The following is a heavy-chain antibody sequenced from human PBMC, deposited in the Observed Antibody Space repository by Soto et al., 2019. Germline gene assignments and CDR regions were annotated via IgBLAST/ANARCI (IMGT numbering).Heavy chain of an antibody. V-gene: IGHV4-39*01. D-gene: IGHD3-10*01. J-gene: IGHJ5*02. CDR2: IYYSGST. CDR1: GGSISSSSYY. CDR3: ARHWGYYGSDTFDP. Sequence: QLQLQESGPGLVKPSETLSLTCTVSGGSISSSSYYWGWIRQPPGKGLEWIGSIYYSGSTYYNPSLKSRVTISVDTSKNQFSLKLSSVTAADTAVYYCARHWGYYGSDTFDPWGQGTLVTVSS.